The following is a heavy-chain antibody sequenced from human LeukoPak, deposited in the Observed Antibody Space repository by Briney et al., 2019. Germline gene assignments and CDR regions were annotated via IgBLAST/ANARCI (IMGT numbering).Heavy chain of an antibody. CDR3: ARFKYDFWSGSRSYYFYGMDV. CDR1: GRSISSHY. Sequence: PSETLSLTCSVPGRSISSHYWSWIRQPPGKGLEWIGYIYYSGSTTYTPSLKSRVTISLDTSKNQFSLKLSSVTAADTAVYYCARFKYDFWSGSRSYYFYGMDVWGQGTTVTVSS. CDR2: IYYSGST. D-gene: IGHD3-3*01. J-gene: IGHJ6*02. V-gene: IGHV4-59*08.